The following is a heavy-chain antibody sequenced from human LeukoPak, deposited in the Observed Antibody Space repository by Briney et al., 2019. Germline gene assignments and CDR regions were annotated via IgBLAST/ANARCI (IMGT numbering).Heavy chain of an antibody. Sequence: GGSLRLSCAASGFTFSSYEMNWVRQAPGKGLEWVSYISSSGSTIYYADSVKGRFTISRDNAKNSLYLQMNSLRPEDTAVYYCARTVEMITFGGVIAGPLDYWGQGTLVTVSS. CDR3: ARTVEMITFGGVIAGPLDY. V-gene: IGHV3-48*03. J-gene: IGHJ4*02. CDR1: GFTFSSYE. D-gene: IGHD3-16*02. CDR2: ISSSGSTI.